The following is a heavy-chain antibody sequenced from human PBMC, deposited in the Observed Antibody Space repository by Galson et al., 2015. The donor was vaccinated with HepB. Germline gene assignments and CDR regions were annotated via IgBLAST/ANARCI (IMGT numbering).Heavy chain of an antibody. D-gene: IGHD6-13*01. CDR1: GFAFGNYG. CDR2: IWKDGSNK. V-gene: IGHV3-33*01. Sequence: LRLSCAASGFAFGNYGMHWVRQAPGKGLEWMALIWKDGSNKHYADSLKGRFRISRDNAQNTLFLEADSLRAEDTAVYYCAREDATITVAALEYWGQGALVTVSS. J-gene: IGHJ4*02. CDR3: AREDATITVAALEY.